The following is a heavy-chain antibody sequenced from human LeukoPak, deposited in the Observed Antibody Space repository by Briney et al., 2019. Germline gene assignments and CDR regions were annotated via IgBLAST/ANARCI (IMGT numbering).Heavy chain of an antibody. CDR1: GFTFSSYS. V-gene: IGHV3-21*01. D-gene: IGHD2-15*01. Sequence: PGGSLRLSCAASGFTFSSYSMNWVRQAPGKGLEWVSSISSSSSYIYYADSVKGRFTISRDNAKNSLYLQMNSLRAEDTAVYYCARDLGYCSGGSCYFDYWGQGTLVTVSS. J-gene: IGHJ4*02. CDR3: ARDLGYCSGGSCYFDY. CDR2: ISSSSSYI.